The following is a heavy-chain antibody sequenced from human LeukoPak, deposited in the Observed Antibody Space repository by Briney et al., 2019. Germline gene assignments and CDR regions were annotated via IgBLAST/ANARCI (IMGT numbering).Heavy chain of an antibody. D-gene: IGHD6-13*01. CDR3: ARHHRSTWFWFDS. CDR1: GGSFSGYY. CDR2: IYSSGSI. V-gene: IGHV4-59*08. J-gene: IGHJ5*01. Sequence: SETLSLTCAVYGGSFSGYYWSWIRQPPGKGLEWIGYIYSSGSIDYNPSLKSRVAMSVDTSRNQFSLKVNSLTAADTAVYYCARHHRSTWFWFDSWGQGTLVTVSS.